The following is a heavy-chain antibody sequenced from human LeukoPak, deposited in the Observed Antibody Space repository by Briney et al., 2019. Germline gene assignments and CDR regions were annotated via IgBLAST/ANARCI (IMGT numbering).Heavy chain of an antibody. CDR1: GGSISSYY. Sequence: PSETLSLTCTVSGGSISSYYWSWIRQPAGKGLEWIGRIYTSGSTNYNPSLKSRVTMSVDTSKNQFSLKLSSVTAADTAVYYCARDSTYYNILTGPYYYYYGMDVWGQGTTVTVSS. CDR2: IYTSGST. CDR3: ARDSTYYNILTGPYYYYYGMDV. V-gene: IGHV4-4*07. D-gene: IGHD3-9*01. J-gene: IGHJ6*02.